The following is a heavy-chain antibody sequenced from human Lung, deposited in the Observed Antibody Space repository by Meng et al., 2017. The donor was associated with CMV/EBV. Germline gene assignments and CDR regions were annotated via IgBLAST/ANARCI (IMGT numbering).Heavy chain of an antibody. CDR2: IKQDGNEK. D-gene: IGHD5-12*01. Sequence: GEXXKISCAASGFTFSSHWMSWVRQAPGKGLEWVANIKQDGNEKYYVDSVKGRFTISRDNAKNSLYLQMNSLRAEETAVYYCARRPWRDYFDYWGQGTLVTVSS. J-gene: IGHJ4*02. CDR1: GFTFSSHW. V-gene: IGHV3-7*01. CDR3: ARRPWRDYFDY.